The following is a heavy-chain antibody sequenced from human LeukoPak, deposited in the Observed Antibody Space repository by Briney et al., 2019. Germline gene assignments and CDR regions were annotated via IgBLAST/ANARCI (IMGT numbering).Heavy chain of an antibody. CDR1: GFTVSSNY. V-gene: IGHV3-53*01. J-gene: IGHJ4*02. Sequence: GESLRLSCAASGFTVSSNYMSWVRQAPGKGLEWVSVIYSGGSTYYADSVKGRFTISRDNAKNTRYLQSNSLRAEDTAVYDCARDVVYWGQGTLVTVSS. D-gene: IGHD2-15*01. CDR3: ARDVVY. CDR2: IYSGGST.